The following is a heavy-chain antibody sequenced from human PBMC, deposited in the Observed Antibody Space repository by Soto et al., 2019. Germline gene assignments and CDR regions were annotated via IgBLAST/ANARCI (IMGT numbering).Heavy chain of an antibody. CDR2: IWHDGSNK. V-gene: IGHV3-33*06. CDR1: GFTFSSYG. D-gene: IGHD3-16*01. CDR3: AKDGGDYNYYGMDV. J-gene: IGHJ6*02. Sequence: GGSLRLSCAASGFTFSSYGMHWVRQAPGKGLEWVAVIWHDGSNKYYADSVKGRFTISRDNSKNTLYLQMNSLRAEDTAVYYCAKDGGDYNYYGMDVWGQGTTVTVSS.